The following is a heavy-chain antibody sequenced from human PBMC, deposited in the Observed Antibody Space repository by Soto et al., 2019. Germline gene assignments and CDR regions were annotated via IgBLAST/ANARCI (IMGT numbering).Heavy chain of an antibody. V-gene: IGHV3-30-3*01. Sequence: GSLPLSCPASDFTFSIYAMDWVGQAPGKGLALVAVISYDGSNKYYADSVKGRFTISRDNSKNTLYLQMNSLRAEDTAVYYGARDGVAVAGNHYYYYYGMDVWGQGTPVTVSS. CDR3: ARDGVAVAGNHYYYYYGMDV. CDR1: DFTFSIYA. CDR2: ISYDGSNK. D-gene: IGHD6-13*01. J-gene: IGHJ6*02.